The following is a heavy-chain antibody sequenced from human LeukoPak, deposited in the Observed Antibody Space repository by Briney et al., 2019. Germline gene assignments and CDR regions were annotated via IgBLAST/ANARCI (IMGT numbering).Heavy chain of an antibody. CDR2: ISSSGSTI. Sequence: PGGSLRLSCAASGFTFSSYEMNWVRQAPGKGLEWGSYISSSGSTIYYADPVKGRFTITRDNAKNSLYLQMNSLRAEDTAVYYCARGRYSYVTGAFDIWGQGTMVTVSS. J-gene: IGHJ3*02. D-gene: IGHD5-18*01. V-gene: IGHV3-48*03. CDR3: ARGRYSYVTGAFDI. CDR1: GFTFSSYE.